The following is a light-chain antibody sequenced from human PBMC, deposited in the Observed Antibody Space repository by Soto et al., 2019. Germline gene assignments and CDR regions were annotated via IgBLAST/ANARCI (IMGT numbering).Light chain of an antibody. CDR2: GNN. CDR1: SSNIGSSP. CDR3: ALWDDSLNVWL. J-gene: IGLJ3*02. V-gene: IGLV1-44*01. Sequence: QSVLTQPPSASGTPGQRVTISCSGSSSNIGSSPVNWYQQLPGTAPKLLISGNNQRPSGVPDRFSGSKSGTSASLAISGLQSEDEADYYCALWDDSLNVWLFGGGTKLTVL.